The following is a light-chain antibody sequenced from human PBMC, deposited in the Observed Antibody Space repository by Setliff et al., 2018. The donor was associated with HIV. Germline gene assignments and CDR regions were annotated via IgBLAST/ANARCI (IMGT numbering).Light chain of an antibody. J-gene: IGLJ2*01. CDR1: SSNIGSNT. CDR3: AAWDDSLSVI. CDR2: SNN. V-gene: IGLV1-44*01. Sequence: QSVLTQPPSASGTPGQRVTISCSGSSSNIGSNTVDWYQQLPGTAPKLLIYSNNQRPSGVPDRFSGSKAGTSASLVISGLQSEDEADYYCAAWDDSLSVIFGGGTKVTV.